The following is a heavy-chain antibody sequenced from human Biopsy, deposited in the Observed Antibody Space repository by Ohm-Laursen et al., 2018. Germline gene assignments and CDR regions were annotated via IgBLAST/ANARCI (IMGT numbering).Heavy chain of an antibody. Sequence: GTLSLTCTVSGGSIGSYYWSWIRQPPGKGLEWIGYIYYTGSTNYNPSLKSRVTISVDRSMNHLSLMLTSVTAADTAVYYCARHAPSYSGSYWRYFDLWGRGTLVTVSS. CDR1: GGSIGSYY. J-gene: IGHJ2*01. CDR2: IYYTGST. V-gene: IGHV4-59*08. CDR3: ARHAPSYSGSYWRYFDL. D-gene: IGHD1-26*01.